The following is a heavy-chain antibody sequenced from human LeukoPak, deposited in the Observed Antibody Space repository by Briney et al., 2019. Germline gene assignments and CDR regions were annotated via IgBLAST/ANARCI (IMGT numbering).Heavy chain of an antibody. Sequence: GGSLRLSCAASGLSFSSHWINWARQAPGKGLEWVASINHNGNVNYYVDSVKGRFTISRDNAKNSLYLQMSNLRAEDTAVYFCARGGGLDVWGQGATVTVSS. J-gene: IGHJ6*02. V-gene: IGHV3-7*03. CDR1: GLSFSSHW. CDR2: INHNGNVN. CDR3: ARGGGLDV. D-gene: IGHD3-16*01.